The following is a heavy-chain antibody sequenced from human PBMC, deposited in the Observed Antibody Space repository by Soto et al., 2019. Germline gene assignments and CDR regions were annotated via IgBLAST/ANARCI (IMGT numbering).Heavy chain of an antibody. Sequence: GESLKISGKGSGYSFTSYRISWVRQMPGKGLEWMGRIDPSDSYTNYSPSFQGHVTISADKSISTAYLQWSSLKASDTAMYYCPSPHALWSGYYRAHDCYYDRDVLGQ. V-gene: IGHV5-10-1*01. CDR3: PSPHALWSGYYRAHDCYYDRDV. J-gene: IGHJ6*02. D-gene: IGHD3-3*01. CDR1: GYSFTSYR. CDR2: IDPSDSYT.